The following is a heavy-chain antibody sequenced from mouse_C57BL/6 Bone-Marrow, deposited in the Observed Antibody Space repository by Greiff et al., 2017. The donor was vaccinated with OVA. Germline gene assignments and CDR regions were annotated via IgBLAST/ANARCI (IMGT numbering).Heavy chain of an antibody. CDR3: ARGGIYYAMDY. CDR2: INPSTGGT. V-gene: IGHV1-42*01. CDR1: GYSFTGYY. J-gene: IGHJ4*01. Sequence: VQLQQSGPELVKPGASVKISCKASGYSFTGYYMNWVKQSPEKSLEWIGEINPSTGGTTYNQKFKAKATLTVDKSSSTAYMQLKSLTPEDSAVYYCARGGIYYAMDYWGQGTSVTVSS.